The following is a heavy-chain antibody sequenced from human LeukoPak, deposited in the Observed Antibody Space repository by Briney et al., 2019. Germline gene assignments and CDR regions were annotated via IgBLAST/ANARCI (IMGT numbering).Heavy chain of an antibody. D-gene: IGHD4-23*01. CDR3: ARRTTTVVSYYYYGMDV. J-gene: IGHJ6*02. CDR2: IIPILGIA. Sequence: SVKVSCKASGGTFSSYAISWVRQASGQGLEWMGRIIPILGIANYAQKFQGRVTITADKSTSTAYMELSSLRSEDTAVYYCARRTTTVVSYYYYGMDVWGQGTTVTVSS. CDR1: GGTFSSYA. V-gene: IGHV1-69*04.